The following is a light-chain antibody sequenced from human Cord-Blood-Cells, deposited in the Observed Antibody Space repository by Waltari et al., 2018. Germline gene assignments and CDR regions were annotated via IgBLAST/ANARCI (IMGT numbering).Light chain of an antibody. Sequence: EIVLTQSPATLSLSPGERATLSCRASQSVSSYLAWYQQKPGQAPRLLIYDASNRATGIPARFSCSGSGTDFTLTISGLEPEDFAVYYCQQRSNWWTFGQGTKVEIK. J-gene: IGKJ1*01. V-gene: IGKV3-11*01. CDR1: QSVSSY. CDR3: QQRSNWWT. CDR2: DAS.